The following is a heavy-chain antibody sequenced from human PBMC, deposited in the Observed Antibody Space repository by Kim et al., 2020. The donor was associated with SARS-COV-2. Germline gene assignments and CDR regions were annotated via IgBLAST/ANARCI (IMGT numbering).Heavy chain of an antibody. CDR2: IKQDGSEK. CDR1: GFTFSNHW. Sequence: GGSLRLSCAASGFTFSNHWMNWVRQAQGKGLEWVANIKQDGSEKYYVDSVKGRFTISRDNARKSLYLQMSSLRAEDTAVYYCAGGTGWLSHYWGQGTLVTVSS. V-gene: IGHV3-7*01. J-gene: IGHJ4*02. CDR3: AGGTGWLSHY. D-gene: IGHD2-15*01.